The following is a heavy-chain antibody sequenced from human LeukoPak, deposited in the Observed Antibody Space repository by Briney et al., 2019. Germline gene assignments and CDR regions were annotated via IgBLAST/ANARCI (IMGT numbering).Heavy chain of an antibody. Sequence: GGSLRLSCAASGSTFSSYSMNWVRQAPGKGLEWVGRIKSKTDGGTTDYAAPVKGRFTISRDDSKNTLYLQMNSLKTEDTAVYYCTTDQLAAAGTDWFDPWGQGTLVTVSS. CDR2: IKSKTDGGTT. CDR1: GSTFSSYS. CDR3: TTDQLAAAGTDWFDP. J-gene: IGHJ5*02. V-gene: IGHV3-15*01. D-gene: IGHD6-13*01.